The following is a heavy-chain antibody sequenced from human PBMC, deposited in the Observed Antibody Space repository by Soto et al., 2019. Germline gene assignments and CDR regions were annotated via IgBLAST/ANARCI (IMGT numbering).Heavy chain of an antibody. CDR1: GGSNSSGGYS. Sequence: SETLSLTCAVSGGSNSSGGYSWSWIRQPPGKGLEWIGYIYHSGSTYYNPSLKSRVTISVDRSKNQFSLKLSSVTAADTAVYYCARSIAAAGTHWFDPWGQGTLVTVSS. J-gene: IGHJ5*02. CDR3: ARSIAAAGTHWFDP. V-gene: IGHV4-30-2*01. D-gene: IGHD6-13*01. CDR2: IYHSGST.